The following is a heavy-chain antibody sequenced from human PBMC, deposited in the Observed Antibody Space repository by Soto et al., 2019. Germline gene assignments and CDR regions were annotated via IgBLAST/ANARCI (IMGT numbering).Heavy chain of an antibody. J-gene: IGHJ5*02. D-gene: IGHD6-25*01. CDR3: ARPHGGSSGWDNWFDP. Sequence: QVQLQESGPGLVKPSETLSLTCTVSGGSISSYYWSWIRQPPGKGLEWIGYIHYSGSTNYNPSLKTRVTISVDTSKNQFSLKLNSVTAADTAVYYCARPHGGSSGWDNWFDPWCQGTLITVSS. CDR1: GGSISSYY. V-gene: IGHV4-59*01. CDR2: IHYSGST.